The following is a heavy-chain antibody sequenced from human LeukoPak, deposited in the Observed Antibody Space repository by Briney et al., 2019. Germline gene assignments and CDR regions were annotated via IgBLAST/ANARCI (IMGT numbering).Heavy chain of an antibody. D-gene: IGHD6-19*01. J-gene: IGHJ4*02. Sequence: PGGSLRPSCAASGFTFSSYEMNWVRQAPGKGLEWVSYISSSGSTIYYADSVKGRFTISRDNAKNSLYLQMNSLRAEDTAVYYCARGGFVAVAGDYWGQGTLVTVSS. CDR1: GFTFSSYE. V-gene: IGHV3-48*03. CDR2: ISSSGSTI. CDR3: ARGGFVAVAGDY.